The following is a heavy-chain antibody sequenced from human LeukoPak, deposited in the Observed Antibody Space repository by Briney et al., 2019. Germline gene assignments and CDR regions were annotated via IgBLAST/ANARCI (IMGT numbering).Heavy chain of an antibody. CDR3: ARAWCGYSYGYNYYYYYMDV. V-gene: IGHV4-59*01. CDR1: GGSISSYY. Sequence: SETLSLTCTVSGGSISSYYWSWIRQPPGKGLEWIGYIYYSGSTNYNPSLKSRVTISVDTSKNQFSLKLSSVTVADTAVYYCARAWCGYSYGYNYYYYYMDVWGKGTTVTVSS. D-gene: IGHD5-18*01. CDR2: IYYSGST. J-gene: IGHJ6*03.